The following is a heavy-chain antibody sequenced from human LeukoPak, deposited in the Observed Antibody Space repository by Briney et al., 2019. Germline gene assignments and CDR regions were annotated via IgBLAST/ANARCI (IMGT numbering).Heavy chain of an antibody. D-gene: IGHD4-17*01. CDR1: GFTFSSYE. CDR3: ARTDGDYRFFDY. V-gene: IGHV3-48*03. CDR2: ISSSGSTI. J-gene: IGHJ4*02. Sequence: GGSLRLSCAASGFTFSSYEMNWVRQAPGKGLEWVSYISSSGSTIYYADSVKGRFTISRDNAKNSLYLQMNSLRAEDTAVYYCARTDGDYRFFDYWGQGTLVTVSS.